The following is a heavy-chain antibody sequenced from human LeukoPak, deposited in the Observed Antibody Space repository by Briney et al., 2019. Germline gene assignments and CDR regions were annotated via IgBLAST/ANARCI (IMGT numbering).Heavy chain of an antibody. D-gene: IGHD3-22*01. CDR1: GYSISSGYY. J-gene: IGHJ4*02. V-gene: IGHV4-38-2*02. CDR2: IYHSGST. Sequence: SETLSLTCTVSGYSISSGYYWGWIRQPPGKGLEWIGSIYHSGSTYYNPSLKSRVTISVDTSKNQFSLKLSSVTAADTAVYYCASSTTYYYDSSGYYRPFDYWGQGTLVTVSS. CDR3: ASSTTYYYDSSGYYRPFDY.